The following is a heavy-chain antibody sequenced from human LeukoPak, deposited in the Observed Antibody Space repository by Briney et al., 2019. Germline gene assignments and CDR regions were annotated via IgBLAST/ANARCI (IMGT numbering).Heavy chain of an antibody. J-gene: IGHJ4*02. Sequence: GESLKISCKGSGYSFTSYWIGWVRQMPGKGLEWMGIIYPGDSDTRYSPSFQGQVTISADKSISTAYLQWSSLKASDTAMYYCARSSGGNDILTGYYLHWGQGTLVTVSS. CDR2: IYPGDSDT. CDR3: ARSSGGNDILTGYYLH. V-gene: IGHV5-51*01. CDR1: GYSFTSYW. D-gene: IGHD3-9*01.